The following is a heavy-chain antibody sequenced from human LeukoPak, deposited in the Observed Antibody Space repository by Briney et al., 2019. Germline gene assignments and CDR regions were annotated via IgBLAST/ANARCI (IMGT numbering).Heavy chain of an antibody. V-gene: IGHV4-4*07. CDR2: IYASGST. CDR3: ARKALPGNWFDP. CDR1: GDSISSYY. Sequence: SETLSLTYTVSGDSISSYYWSWIRQPAGKGLEWIGRIYASGSTNYNPSLKSRVAMSLDTSKSQFSLNLSSVTAADTAVYYCARKALPGNWFDPWGQGTLVTVSS. J-gene: IGHJ5*02.